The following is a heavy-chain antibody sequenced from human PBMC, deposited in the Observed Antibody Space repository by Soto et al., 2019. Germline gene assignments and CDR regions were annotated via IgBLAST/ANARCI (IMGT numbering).Heavy chain of an antibody. V-gene: IGHV1-18*01. CDR3: ARDGFREYCSSTSCYNWFDP. CDR1: GYTFTSYG. Sequence: ASVKDSCKASGYTFTSYGISWVRQAPGQGLEWMGWISAYNGNTNYAQKLQGRVTMTTDTSTSTAYMELRSLRSDDTAVYYCARDGFREYCSSTSCYNWFDPWGQGTLVTVSS. D-gene: IGHD2-2*01. CDR2: ISAYNGNT. J-gene: IGHJ5*02.